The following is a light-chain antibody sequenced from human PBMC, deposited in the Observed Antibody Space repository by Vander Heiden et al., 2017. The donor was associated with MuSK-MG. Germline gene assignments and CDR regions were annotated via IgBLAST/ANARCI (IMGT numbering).Light chain of an antibody. CDR2: KGS. J-gene: IGKJ2*01. CDR1: QGVNSR. V-gene: IGKV1-5*03. CDR3: QQDNSYPYT. Sequence: DIQLTQSPSTLSAFVGDRVTIACRASQGVNSRLAWYQHKPGKAPKMLVYKGSTLQSGVPSRFSGSGSETEFTLTINVLQPDDFATYYCQQDNSYPYTFGQGTKVXIK.